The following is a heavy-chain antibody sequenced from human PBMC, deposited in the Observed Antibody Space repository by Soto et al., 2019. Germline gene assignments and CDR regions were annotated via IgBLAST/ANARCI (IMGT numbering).Heavy chain of an antibody. V-gene: IGHV4-34*01. D-gene: IGHD6-19*01. Sequence: QVQLQQWGAGLLKPSETLSLTCAVYGGSFSDHYWSWIRQPPGKGLEWIGEINHSGNTNYNPSLKSRVTISADTSKNQFSLKLSSVTAADTAVYYCASRTYSSGWYLDYWGQGTLVTVSS. CDR2: INHSGNT. J-gene: IGHJ4*02. CDR1: GGSFSDHY. CDR3: ASRTYSSGWYLDY.